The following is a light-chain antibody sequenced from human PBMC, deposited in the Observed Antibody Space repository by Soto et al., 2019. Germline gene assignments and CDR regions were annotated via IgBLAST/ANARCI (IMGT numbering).Light chain of an antibody. CDR3: QQYGNPLT. V-gene: IGKV3-20*01. Sequence: VVTQSPGTLSLSPGDTATLSCRASQSLDSGYLIWYQQKPGQAPRLLIYGASSRATGIPDRFRGSGSGTDFTLTISRLEPEDFAVYSCQQYGNPLTFGGGTTVEIK. CDR2: GAS. J-gene: IGKJ4*01. CDR1: QSLDSGY.